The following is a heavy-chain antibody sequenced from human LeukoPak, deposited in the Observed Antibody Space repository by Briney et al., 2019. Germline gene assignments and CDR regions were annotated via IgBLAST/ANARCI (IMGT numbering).Heavy chain of an antibody. Sequence: TGGSLRLSCAASGFSFNTYAVNWVRQAPGKGLEWVSIIIASSGSTFYADSVKGRFTISRDNSKNTLYLQMNSLRVEDTAVYYCAKGGYDFVEVAYFDFWGQGTLVTVSS. D-gene: IGHD5-12*01. CDR2: IIASSGST. J-gene: IGHJ4*02. CDR1: GFSFNTYA. V-gene: IGHV3-23*01. CDR3: AKGGYDFVEVAYFDF.